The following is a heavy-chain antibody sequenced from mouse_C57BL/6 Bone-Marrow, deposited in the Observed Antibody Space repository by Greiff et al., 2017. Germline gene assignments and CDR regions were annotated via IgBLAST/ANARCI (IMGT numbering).Heavy chain of an antibody. J-gene: IGHJ1*03. V-gene: IGHV10-3*01. CDR2: IRSKSSNYAT. Sequence: EVKVVESGGGLVQPKGSLKLSCAASGFTFNTYAMHWVRQAPGRGLEWVARIRSKSSNYATYYADSVKDRFTISRDDSQSMLYLQMNNLKTEDTAMYYCVRDGGGTTVVATDGWYFDVWGTGTTVTVSS. CDR1: GFTFNTYA. CDR3: VRDGGGTTVVATDGWYFDV. D-gene: IGHD1-1*01.